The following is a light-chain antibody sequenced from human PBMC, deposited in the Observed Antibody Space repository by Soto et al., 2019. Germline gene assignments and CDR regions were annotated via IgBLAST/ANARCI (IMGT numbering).Light chain of an antibody. J-gene: IGLJ1*01. CDR2: GNT. CDR3: QSHDSSLSVLYV. V-gene: IGLV1-40*01. Sequence: QSVLTQPPSVSGAPGQRVTISCTGSSSNIGAGYEVHWFQQLPGTAPKLLIYGNTNRPSGVPDRFSGSKSDTSASLAITGLQPEDEADYYCQSHDSSLSVLYVFGTGTKVTVL. CDR1: SSNIGAGYE.